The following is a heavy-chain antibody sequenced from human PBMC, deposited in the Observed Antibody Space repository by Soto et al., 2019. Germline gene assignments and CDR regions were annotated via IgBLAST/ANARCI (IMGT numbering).Heavy chain of an antibody. V-gene: IGHV4-59*01. CDR1: SGSIRTSY. Sequence: QVQLQESGPGLVKPSENLSLTCTVPSGSIRTSYWTWIRQFPGKRLEWIAHIHNSGNTNSNPSLKSRVTISMDTSKNQISLTLTSVTAADTAMYYCARLQYTVVTPIDMWGQGTMVTVSS. CDR3: ARLQYTVVTPIDM. CDR2: IHNSGNT. J-gene: IGHJ3*02. D-gene: IGHD2-21*02.